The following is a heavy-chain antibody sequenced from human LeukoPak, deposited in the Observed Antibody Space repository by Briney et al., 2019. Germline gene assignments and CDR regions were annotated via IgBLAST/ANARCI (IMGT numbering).Heavy chain of an antibody. CDR3: AKVLVHGGWKYFDY. CDR1: GFTFSSYG. D-gene: IGHD6-19*01. V-gene: IGHV3-30*02. Sequence: GGSLRLSCAASGFTFSSYGMHWVRQAPGKGLEWVAFIRYDGSNKYYADSVKGRFTISRDNSKNTPYLQMNSLRAEDTAVYYCAKVLVHGGWKYFDYWGQGTLVTVSS. CDR2: IRYDGSNK. J-gene: IGHJ4*02.